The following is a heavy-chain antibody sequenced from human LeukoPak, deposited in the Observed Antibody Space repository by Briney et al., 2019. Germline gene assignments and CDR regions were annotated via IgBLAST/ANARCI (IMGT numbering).Heavy chain of an antibody. CDR3: AKEGYYYDSSGYNYYYGMDV. D-gene: IGHD3-22*01. V-gene: IGHV3-7*01. CDR2: IKQDGSEK. J-gene: IGHJ6*02. CDR1: GFTFSNYW. Sequence: GGSLRLSCAASGFTFSNYWMSWVRQAPGKGLEWVANIKQDGSEKYYADSVKGRFTISRDNSKNTLYLQMNSLRAEDTAVYYCAKEGYYYDSSGYNYYYGMDVWGQGTTVTVSS.